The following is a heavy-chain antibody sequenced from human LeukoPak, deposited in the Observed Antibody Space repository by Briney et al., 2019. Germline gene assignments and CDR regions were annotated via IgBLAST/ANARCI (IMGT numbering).Heavy chain of an antibody. CDR3: ARDPTGHTYDSSGYYYAGAFDI. D-gene: IGHD3-22*01. CDR1: GYTFTSYY. V-gene: IGHV1-46*01. CDR2: INPSGGST. Sequence: GASVKVSCKASGYTFTSYYMHWVRQAPGQGLEWMGIINPSGGSTSYAQKFQGRVTMTRDMSTSTVYMELSSLRSEDTAVYYCARDPTGHTYDSSGYYYAGAFDIRGQGAMVTVSS. J-gene: IGHJ3*02.